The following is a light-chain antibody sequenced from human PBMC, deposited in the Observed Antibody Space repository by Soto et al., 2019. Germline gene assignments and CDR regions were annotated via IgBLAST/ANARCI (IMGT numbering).Light chain of an antibody. CDR2: TNN. CDR3: ATWDDILSGVV. Sequence: QSVLTQPPSASGTPGQRGAISCSGSSSNIGSNFVHWYQQLPGAAPKLLIYTNNQRPSGVPDRFSGSKSGPSASLAISGLRSEDEADYYCATWDDILSGVVFGGGTKLTVL. J-gene: IGLJ2*01. V-gene: IGLV1-47*01. CDR1: SSNIGSNF.